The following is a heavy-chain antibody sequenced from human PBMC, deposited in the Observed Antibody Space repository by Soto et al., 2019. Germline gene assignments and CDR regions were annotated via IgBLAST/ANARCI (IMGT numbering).Heavy chain of an antibody. D-gene: IGHD3-9*01. Sequence: PSETLSLTCTVSGVSITSYFWSWIRQTPGKGLDWIGSISFSGATYSNPSLKGRAALSVDTSENHLSLTLNSVTSADTAVYFCARDRRDGDKRYFEVWGQGNQVTVSS. CDR3: ARDRRDGDKRYFEV. V-gene: IGHV4-59*01. CDR2: ISFSGAT. CDR1: GVSITSYF. J-gene: IGHJ4*02.